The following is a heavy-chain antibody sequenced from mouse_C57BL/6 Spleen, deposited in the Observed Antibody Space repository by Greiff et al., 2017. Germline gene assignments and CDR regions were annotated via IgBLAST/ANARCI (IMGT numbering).Heavy chain of an antibody. V-gene: IGHV1-81*01. CDR2: IYPRSGNT. Sequence: VKLVESGAELARPGASVKLSCKASGYTFTSYGISWVKQRTGQGLEWIGEIYPRSGNTYYNEKFKGKATLTADKSSSTAYMELRSLTSEDSAVYFCASNYDYPFAYWGQGTLVTVSA. D-gene: IGHD2-4*01. CDR3: ASNYDYPFAY. CDR1: GYTFTSYG. J-gene: IGHJ3*01.